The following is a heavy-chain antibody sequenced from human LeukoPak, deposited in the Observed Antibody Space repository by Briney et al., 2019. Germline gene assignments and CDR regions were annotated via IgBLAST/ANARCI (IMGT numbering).Heavy chain of an antibody. V-gene: IGHV4-30-2*01. D-gene: IGHD1-14*01. CDR1: GGSISSGGYS. J-gene: IGHJ3*02. CDR2: IYHSGST. Sequence: SETLSLTCAVSGGSISSGGYSWSWIRQPPGKGLEWIGYIYHSGSTYYNPSLKSRVTISVDRPKNQFSLKLSSVTAADTAVYYCARDGFAGPRNAFDIWGQGTMVTVSS. CDR3: ARDGFAGPRNAFDI.